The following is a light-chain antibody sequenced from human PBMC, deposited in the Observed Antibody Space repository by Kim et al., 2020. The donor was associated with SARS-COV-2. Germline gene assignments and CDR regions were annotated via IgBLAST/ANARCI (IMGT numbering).Light chain of an antibody. CDR3: SAWDSSLSAWV. J-gene: IGLJ3*02. Sequence: RQTATPTCTGNSNNVGNQGAAWLQQHQGHPPKLLSYRNNNRPSGISERLSASRSGNTASLTITGLQPEDEAGYYCSAWDSSLSAWVFGGGTQLTVL. V-gene: IGLV10-54*01. CDR1: SNNVGNQG. CDR2: RNN.